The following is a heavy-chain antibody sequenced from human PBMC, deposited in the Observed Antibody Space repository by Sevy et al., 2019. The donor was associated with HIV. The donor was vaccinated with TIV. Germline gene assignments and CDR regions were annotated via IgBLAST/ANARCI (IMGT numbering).Heavy chain of an antibody. V-gene: IGHV3-23*01. D-gene: IGHD4-17*01. J-gene: IGHJ4*02. CDR1: GFTFSSYA. CDR3: ARSIRTTVVTGLDY. CDR2: ISGSGGST. Sequence: GGYLRLSCAASGFTFSSYAMSWVRQAPGKGLEWVSAISGSGGSTYYADSVKGRFTISIDNSKNTLYLQMNSLRAEDTAVYYCARSIRTTVVTGLDYWGQGTLVTVSS.